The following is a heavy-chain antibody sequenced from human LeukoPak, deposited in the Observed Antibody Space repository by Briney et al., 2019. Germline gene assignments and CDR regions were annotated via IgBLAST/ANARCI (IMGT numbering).Heavy chain of an antibody. D-gene: IGHD6-6*01. CDR3: ARDPESDSHRSSSPSLFDY. CDR1: GYTFTSYH. CDR2: INRSGGST. J-gene: IGHJ4*02. Sequence: ASVKVSCKASGYTFTSYHMHWVRQAPGQGLEWMGIINRSGGSTSYAQKFQGRVTMTRDTSTSTVYMELSSLRSEDTAVYYCARDPESDSHRSSSPSLFDYWGQGTQVTVSS. V-gene: IGHV1-46*01.